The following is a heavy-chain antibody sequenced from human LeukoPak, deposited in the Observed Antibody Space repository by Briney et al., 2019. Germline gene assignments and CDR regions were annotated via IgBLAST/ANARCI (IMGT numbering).Heavy chain of an antibody. D-gene: IGHD3-10*01. CDR3: ASRPADTTWYGVFDY. Sequence: GSLRLSCAVYGGSFSGYYWSWIRQPPGKRLEWIGYIFNTGNTNYNPSLASRVTMSVDTSRAQFFLRLSPVTAADTAIYYCASRPADTTWYGVFDYWSQGALVTVSS. J-gene: IGHJ4*02. V-gene: IGHV4-34*11. CDR2: IFNTGNT. CDR1: GGSFSGYY.